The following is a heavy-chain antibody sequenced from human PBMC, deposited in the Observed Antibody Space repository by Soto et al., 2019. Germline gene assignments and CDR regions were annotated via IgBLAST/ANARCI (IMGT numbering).Heavy chain of an antibody. CDR1: GFTFSSYA. CDR3: AKRRSSSTLDY. D-gene: IGHD6-6*01. Sequence: EVQLLESGGGLVQPGESLRLSCAASGFTFSSYAMSWVRQAPGKGLEWVSVISGSDDSTYYADSVKGRFTISRDNSKNTLYLQMNSLRAEDTAVYYCAKRRSSSTLDYWGQGTLVTVSS. V-gene: IGHV3-23*01. CDR2: ISGSDDST. J-gene: IGHJ4*02.